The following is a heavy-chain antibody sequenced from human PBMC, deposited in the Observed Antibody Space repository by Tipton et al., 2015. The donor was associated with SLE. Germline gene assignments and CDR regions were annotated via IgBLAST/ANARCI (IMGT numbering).Heavy chain of an antibody. CDR2: IYYSGST. J-gene: IGHJ6*02. CDR1: GGSISSGDYY. V-gene: IGHV4-61*08. CDR3: ARWLVVAEGPYYYYYGMDV. Sequence: TLSLTCTVSGGSISSGDYYWSWIRQPPGKGLEWIGYIYYSGSTNYNPSLKSRVTISVDTSKNQFSLKLSSVTAADTAVYYCARWLVVAEGPYYYYYGMDVWGQGTTVTVSS. D-gene: IGHD6-19*01.